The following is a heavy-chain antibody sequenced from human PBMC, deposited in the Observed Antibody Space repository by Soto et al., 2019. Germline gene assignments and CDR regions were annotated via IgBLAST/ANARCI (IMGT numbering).Heavy chain of an antibody. CDR2: INYSGST. Sequence: SETLSLTCTVSGGSINSGGYYWGWIRQHPGKGLEWIGYINYSGSTYYNPSLKSRATISVDTSKNHFSLKLRSVTAADTAVYYCARGGTVATIMAFDCWGQGTLVTVSS. CDR3: ARGGTVATIMAFDC. CDR1: GGSINSGGYY. V-gene: IGHV4-31*03. J-gene: IGHJ4*02. D-gene: IGHD5-12*01.